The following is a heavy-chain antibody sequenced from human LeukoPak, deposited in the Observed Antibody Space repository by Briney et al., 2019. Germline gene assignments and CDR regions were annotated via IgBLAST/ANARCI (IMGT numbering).Heavy chain of an antibody. CDR2: ISYSSAYI. V-gene: IGHV3-21*01. CDR1: GFTFSSYS. D-gene: IGHD2-21*02. Sequence: PGGSLRLSCAASGFTFSSYSMNWVRQAPGKGLEWVSSISYSSAYIYYADSVKGRFTISRDNAKNSLYLQMNSLRAEDTSVYYCARDRLEAVTDDDYFDYWGQGTLVTVSS. CDR3: ARDRLEAVTDDDYFDY. J-gene: IGHJ4*02.